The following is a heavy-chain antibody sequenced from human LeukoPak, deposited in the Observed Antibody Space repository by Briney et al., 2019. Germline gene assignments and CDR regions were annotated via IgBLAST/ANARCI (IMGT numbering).Heavy chain of an antibody. V-gene: IGHV3-23*01. Sequence: GGSLRLSCAASGLTFSSYAMSWVRQAPGKGLEWVPAISGSGGSTYYADSVKGRFTISRDNSKNTLYLQMNSLRAEDTAVYYCAKGGLWSNGLFDYWGKGTLVTVSS. D-gene: IGHD5-18*01. CDR3: AKGGLWSNGLFDY. J-gene: IGHJ4*02. CDR1: GLTFSSYA. CDR2: ISGSGGST.